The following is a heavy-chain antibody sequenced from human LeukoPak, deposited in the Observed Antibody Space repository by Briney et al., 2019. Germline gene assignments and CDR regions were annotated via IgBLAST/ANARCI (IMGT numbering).Heavy chain of an antibody. J-gene: IGHJ4*02. Sequence: GGSLRLSCTASGFPFIEYSMNWVRQAPGKGLEWISYIGIDSGNTKYADSVRGRFTISADKAKNSLYLQMNSLRVEDTTVYYCARDHNYAFDNWGQGTLVSVAS. CDR2: IGIDSGNT. CDR3: ARDHNYAFDN. CDR1: GFPFIEYS. V-gene: IGHV3-48*01. D-gene: IGHD1-1*01.